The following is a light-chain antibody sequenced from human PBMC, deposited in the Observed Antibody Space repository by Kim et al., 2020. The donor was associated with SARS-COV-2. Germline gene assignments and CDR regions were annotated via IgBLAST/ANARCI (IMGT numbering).Light chain of an antibody. V-gene: IGLV2-14*03. J-gene: IGLJ3*02. CDR2: DVS. CDR1: SSDIGSYKY. CDR3: TSYTSTNTLV. Sequence: GQSITIPCSGTSSDIGSYKYVSWYQQHPGKAPKLIIFDVSDRPSGVSNRFSGSKSGNTASLTISGLQAEDEADYYCTSYTSTNTLVSGGGTKLTVL.